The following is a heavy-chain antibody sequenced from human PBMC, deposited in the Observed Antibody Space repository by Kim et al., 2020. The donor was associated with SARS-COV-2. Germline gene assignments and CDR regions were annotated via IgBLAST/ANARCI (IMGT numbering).Heavy chain of an antibody. J-gene: IGHJ4*02. CDR3: AKEPRFASSGYDYHY. V-gene: IGHV3-23*01. D-gene: IGHD5-12*01. Sequence: DSVESRFTSSRDNSKNTLYLQMNGLRAEDTAVYYCAKEPRFASSGYDYHYWGQGTLVTVSS.